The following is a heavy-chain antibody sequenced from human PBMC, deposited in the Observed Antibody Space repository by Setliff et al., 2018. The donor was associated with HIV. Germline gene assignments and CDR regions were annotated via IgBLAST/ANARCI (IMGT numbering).Heavy chain of an antibody. CDR1: GFTFRDFA. J-gene: IGHJ6*03. CDR2: ISYDGSRI. Sequence: PGGSLRLSCVGSGFTFRDFAMHWVRQAPGKGLEWVSSISYDGSRIHYADSLKGRFTISRDNSQNTLYQQMNRLTGEHTALYYCARDGHGWSFMDVWGKGTTVTVSS. D-gene: IGHD6-19*01. CDR3: ARDGHGWSFMDV. V-gene: IGHV3-30*01.